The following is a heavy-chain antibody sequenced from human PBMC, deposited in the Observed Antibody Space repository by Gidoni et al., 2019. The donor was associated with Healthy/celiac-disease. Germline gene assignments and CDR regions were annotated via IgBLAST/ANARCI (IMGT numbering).Heavy chain of an antibody. CDR3: ARVSYCSSTSCQSAVDV. V-gene: IGHV4-34*01. J-gene: IGHJ6*04. CDR1: GGSFSGYY. Sequence: QVQLQQWGAGLLKPSETLSLTCAVYGGSFSGYYWSWIRQPPGKGLEWIGEINHSVSTNYNPSLKSRVTISVDTSKNQFSLKLSSVTAADTAVYYCARVSYCSSTSCQSAVDVWGKGTTVTVSS. D-gene: IGHD2-2*01. CDR2: INHSVST.